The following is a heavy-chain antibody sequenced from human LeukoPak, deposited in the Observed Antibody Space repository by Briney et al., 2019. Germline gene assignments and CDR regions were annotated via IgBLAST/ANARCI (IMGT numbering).Heavy chain of an antibody. CDR3: ATDSGYRRSGQDY. CDR2: INPNSGGT. D-gene: IGHD6-13*01. CDR1: GYTFTGYY. V-gene: IGHV1-2*02. J-gene: IGHJ4*02. Sequence: ASVKVSCKASGYTFTGYYMHWVRQAPGQGLEWMGWINPNSGGTKYAQKFQGRVTMTRDTSISTAYMELSRLRSDDTAVYYCATDSGYRRSGQDYWGQGTLDTDYS.